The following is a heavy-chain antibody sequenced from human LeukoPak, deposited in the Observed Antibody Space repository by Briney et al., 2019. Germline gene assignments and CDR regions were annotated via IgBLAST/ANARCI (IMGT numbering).Heavy chain of an antibody. CDR1: GYTLTGYY. D-gene: IGHD3-3*01. CDR3: ARAPVTIFGVVIIPYDY. J-gene: IGHJ4*02. V-gene: IGHV1-2*02. Sequence: ASVKVSCKASGYTLTGYYMHWVRQAPGQGLEWMGWINPNSGGTNYAQKFQGRVTMTRDTSISTAYMELSRPRSDDTAVYYCARAPVTIFGVVIIPYDYWGQGTLVTVSS. CDR2: INPNSGGT.